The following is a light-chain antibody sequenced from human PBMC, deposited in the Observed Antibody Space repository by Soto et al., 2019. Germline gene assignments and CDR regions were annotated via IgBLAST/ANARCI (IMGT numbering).Light chain of an antibody. J-gene: IGLJ1*01. Sequence: QSVLTQPASVSGSPGQSITISCTGTSSDVGGYNFVSWYQQHPDKAPKLMIYDVTNRPSGVSNRFSGSKSGNTASLTISGLQAEEEADYYCSSYTSISTYVFGTGTKATVL. CDR2: DVT. CDR3: SSYTSISTYV. V-gene: IGLV2-14*01. CDR1: SSDVGGYNF.